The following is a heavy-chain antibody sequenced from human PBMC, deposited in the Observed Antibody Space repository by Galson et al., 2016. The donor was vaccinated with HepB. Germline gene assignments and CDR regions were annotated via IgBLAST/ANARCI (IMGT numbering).Heavy chain of an antibody. CDR3: ARDNFGNFSRWFDP. V-gene: IGHV4-30-4*01. Sequence: CTVSGGSISGDTYYWTWFRQPPGKGLDWIGYFHHSGHTHYNPSLKSRVIISADTSKNQFSLILTSVTAADSAVYFCARDNFGNFSRWFDPWGQGILVTVSS. CDR1: GGSISGDTYY. J-gene: IGHJ5*02. CDR2: FHHSGHT. D-gene: IGHD4-23*01.